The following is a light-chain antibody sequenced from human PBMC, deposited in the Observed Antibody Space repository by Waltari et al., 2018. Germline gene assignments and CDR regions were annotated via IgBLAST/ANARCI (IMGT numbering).Light chain of an antibody. J-gene: IGKJ4*01. CDR3: QQYDNWPLT. CDR2: GVS. Sequence: ETVMTQSPATLSVAPGERATLSCRASQGVGRELAWYQQKPGQAPRLLIYGVSTRATGVPARFSGSGSGAEFTLTINSLQSEDFEVYYCQQYDNWPLTFGGGTKVEIK. V-gene: IGKV3D-15*01. CDR1: QGVGRE.